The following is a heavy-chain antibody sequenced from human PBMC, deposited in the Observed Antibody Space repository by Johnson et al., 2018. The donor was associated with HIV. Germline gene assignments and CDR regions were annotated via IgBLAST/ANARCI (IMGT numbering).Heavy chain of an antibody. CDR2: IRYDGSNK. V-gene: IGHV3-30*02. CDR3: AKDGAAAGTVGADAFDM. J-gene: IGHJ3*02. CDR1: GFTFSSYG. D-gene: IGHD6-13*01. Sequence: QVQLVESGGGVVQPGGSLRLSCAASGFTFSSYGMHWVRQAPGKGLEWVAFIRYDGSNKYYADSVKGRFTISRDNSKNTLYLQMNSLRAEDTAVYYCAKDGAAAGTVGADAFDMWGQGTMVTVSS.